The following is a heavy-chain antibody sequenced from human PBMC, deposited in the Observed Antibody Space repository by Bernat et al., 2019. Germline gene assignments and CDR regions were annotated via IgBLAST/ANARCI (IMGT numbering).Heavy chain of an antibody. V-gene: IGHV4-39*01. CDR1: GGSISSSSYY. J-gene: IGHJ4*02. CDR2: IYYSGST. CDR3: ARGLTGPAVAGTFDY. Sequence: QLQLQESGPGLVKPSETLSLTCTVSGGSISSSSYYWGWIRQPPGKGLEWIGSIYYSGSTYYNPSLKSRVTISVDTSKNQFSLKLSSVTAADTAVYYCARGLTGPAVAGTFDYWGQGTLVTVSS. D-gene: IGHD6-19*01.